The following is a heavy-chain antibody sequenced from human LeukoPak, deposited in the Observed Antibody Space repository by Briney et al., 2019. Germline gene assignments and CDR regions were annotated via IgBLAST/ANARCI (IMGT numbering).Heavy chain of an antibody. CDR2: IYYSGST. J-gene: IGHJ5*02. Sequence: SETLSLTCTVSGGSISSYYGSWIRQPPGKGLEWIGYIYYSGSTNYNPSLKSRVTISVDTSKNQFSLKLSSVTAADTAVYYCARNHIAVAGMSGSYNWFDPWGQGTLVTVSS. D-gene: IGHD6-19*01. CDR3: ARNHIAVAGMSGSYNWFDP. V-gene: IGHV4-59*08. CDR1: GGSISSYY.